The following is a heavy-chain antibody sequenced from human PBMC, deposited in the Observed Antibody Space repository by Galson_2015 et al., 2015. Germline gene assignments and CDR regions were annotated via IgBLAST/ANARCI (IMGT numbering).Heavy chain of an antibody. J-gene: IGHJ4*02. CDR2: ISWNSGTI. CDR3: AKSSRAEYTSCYAGSDY. D-gene: IGHD2-2*01. CDR1: GFTLDDYA. V-gene: IGHV3-9*01. Sequence: SLRLSCAASGFTLDDYAMHWVRQAPGKGLEWVSGISWNSGTIGYADSVKGRFTISRDNAKNSLYLQMNSLRADDTALYYCAKSSRAEYTSCYAGSDYWGQGTLVSVSS.